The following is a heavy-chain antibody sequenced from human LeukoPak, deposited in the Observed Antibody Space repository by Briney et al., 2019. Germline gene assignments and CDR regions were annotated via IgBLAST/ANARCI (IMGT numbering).Heavy chain of an antibody. V-gene: IGHV4-39*01. J-gene: IGHJ4*02. CDR3: ARHRIYDSSGYPFDY. CDR2: IYCSGST. D-gene: IGHD3-22*01. CDR1: GGPISSSSYY. Sequence: SETLSLTCTVSGGPISSSSYYWGWIRQPPGKGLEWIGSIYCSGSTYYNPSLKSRVTISVDTSKNQFSLKLSSVTAADTAVYYCARHRIYDSSGYPFDYWGQGTLVTVSS.